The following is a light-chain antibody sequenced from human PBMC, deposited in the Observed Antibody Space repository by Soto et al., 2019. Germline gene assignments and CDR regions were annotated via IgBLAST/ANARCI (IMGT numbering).Light chain of an antibody. Sequence: EIVLTQSPATLSLSPGARATLSCRASQSVSSYLAWYQHKPGQAPRLLIHDASTRAIGIPARFSGSGSGTGFTLTISSLEPENFAVYYCQQRSNWPEYTFGQGTKLEIK. V-gene: IGKV3-11*01. J-gene: IGKJ2*01. CDR2: DAS. CDR3: QQRSNWPEYT. CDR1: QSVSSY.